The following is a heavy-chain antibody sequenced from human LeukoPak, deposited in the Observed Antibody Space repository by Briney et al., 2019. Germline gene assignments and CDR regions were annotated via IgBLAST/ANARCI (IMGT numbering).Heavy chain of an antibody. Sequence: PSETLSLTCAVYGGSFSGYYWSWIRQPPGKGLEWIGEINHSGSTNYNPSLKSRVTISVDTSKNQFSLKLSSVTAADTAVYYCASYYSSSWQRDYWGQGTLVTVSS. J-gene: IGHJ4*02. CDR2: INHSGST. CDR1: GGSFSGYY. D-gene: IGHD6-13*01. V-gene: IGHV4-34*01. CDR3: ASYYSSSWQRDY.